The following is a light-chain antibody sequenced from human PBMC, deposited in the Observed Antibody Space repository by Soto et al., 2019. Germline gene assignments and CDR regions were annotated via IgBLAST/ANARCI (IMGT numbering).Light chain of an antibody. CDR2: DVT. J-gene: IGLJ1*01. Sequence: QSALTQPASVSGSPGQSITISCTGTSSDVGGYNYVSWYQQHPVKAPKLMIYDVTNRPSGVSDRFSGSKSGNTASLTISGLQAEDEADYYCSSYTSSSTPYVFGTGTKLTVX. V-gene: IGLV2-14*01. CDR3: SSYTSSSTPYV. CDR1: SSDVGGYNY.